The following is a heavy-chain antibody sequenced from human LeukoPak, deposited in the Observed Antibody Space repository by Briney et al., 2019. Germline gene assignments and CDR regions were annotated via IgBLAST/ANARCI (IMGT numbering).Heavy chain of an antibody. Sequence: ASVKVSCKVSGYTLTELSMHWVRQAPGKGLEWMGGFDPVDGKTIYAQKFQGRVTMTEDTSTDTAYMELSSLRSEDTAVYYCATDLLLMAGPAPARSYYYYGMDVWGQGTTVTVSS. J-gene: IGHJ6*02. V-gene: IGHV1-24*01. CDR2: FDPVDGKT. CDR3: ATDLLLMAGPAPARSYYYYGMDV. CDR1: GYTLTELS. D-gene: IGHD5-24*01.